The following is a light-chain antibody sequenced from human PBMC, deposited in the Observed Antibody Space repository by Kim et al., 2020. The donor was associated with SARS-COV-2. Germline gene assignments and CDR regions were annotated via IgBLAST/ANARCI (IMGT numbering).Light chain of an antibody. CDR1: SSNIGSNT. CDR2: SNN. CDR3: AAWDDSLNGYV. V-gene: IGLV1-44*01. Sequence: ELTQPPSASGTPGQRVTISCSGSSSNIGSNTVNWYQQLPGTAPKLLIYSNNQRPSAVPDRFSGSKSGTSASLAISGLQSEDEADYYCAAWDDSLNGYVFGTGTKVTVL. J-gene: IGLJ1*01.